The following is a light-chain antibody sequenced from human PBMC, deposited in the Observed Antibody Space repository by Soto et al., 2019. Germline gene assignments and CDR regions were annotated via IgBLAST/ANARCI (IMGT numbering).Light chain of an antibody. CDR2: TAS. CDR1: QTISSW. V-gene: IGKV1-5*03. J-gene: IGKJ1*01. Sequence: DIQMTQSPFSLSASVGDRVTITCRASQTISSWLAWYQQKPGKAPKLLIYTASTLQSGVPSRFSGSGSGTEFTLTISSLQPDDFATYYCQHYYSYAEAFGQGTKVDI. CDR3: QHYYSYAEA.